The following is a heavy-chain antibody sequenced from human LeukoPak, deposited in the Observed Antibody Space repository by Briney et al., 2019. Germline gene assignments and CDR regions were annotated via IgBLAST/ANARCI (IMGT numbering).Heavy chain of an antibody. D-gene: IGHD3-22*01. CDR3: AREDLYYYDSSGSEYFQH. CDR1: GYTFIGYY. Sequence: ASVKVSCKASGYTFIGYYMHWVRQAPGQGLEWMGWINPNSGGTNYVEKFQGRVTMTRDTSISTAYMELSRLRSDDTAVYYCAREDLYYYDSSGSEYFQHWGQGTLVTVSS. CDR2: INPNSGGT. V-gene: IGHV1-2*02. J-gene: IGHJ1*01.